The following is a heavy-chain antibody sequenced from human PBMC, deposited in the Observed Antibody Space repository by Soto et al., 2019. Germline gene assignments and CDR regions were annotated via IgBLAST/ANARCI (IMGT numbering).Heavy chain of an antibody. D-gene: IGHD2-21*02. Sequence: ASVKVSCKASGYTFTSYDINWVRQATGQGLEWMGWMNPNSGNTGYAQKFQGRVTMTRNTSISTAYMELSSLRSEDTAVYYCARGECGGDCLYYYGMDVWGQGTTVTVSS. J-gene: IGHJ6*02. V-gene: IGHV1-8*01. CDR3: ARGECGGDCLYYYGMDV. CDR2: MNPNSGNT. CDR1: GYTFTSYD.